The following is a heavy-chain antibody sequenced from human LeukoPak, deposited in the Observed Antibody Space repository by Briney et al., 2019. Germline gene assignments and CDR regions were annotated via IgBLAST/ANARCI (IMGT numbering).Heavy chain of an antibody. V-gene: IGHV3-21*01. D-gene: IGHD7-27*01. J-gene: IGHJ4*02. CDR2: ISSSSSYI. CDR3: ARDKLGIGLDY. CDR1: GFTFSTYS. Sequence: GGSLRLSCAASGFTFSTYSMNWVRQAPGKGLEWVSSISSSSSYIYYADSVKGRFIISRDNAKNSLYLQMNSPRAEDTAVYYCARDKLGIGLDYWGQGTLVTVSS.